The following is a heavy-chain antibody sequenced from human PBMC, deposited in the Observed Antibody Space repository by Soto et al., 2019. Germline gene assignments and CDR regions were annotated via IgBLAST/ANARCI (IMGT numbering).Heavy chain of an antibody. CDR1: GFTFSNYA. J-gene: IGHJ5*01. D-gene: IGHD6-13*01. CDR2: INTSGGNT. Sequence: EVQLLESGGGLVQPGGSLRLSCAASGFTFSNYAMTWVRQAPGKGLECVSTINTSGGNTHYADSVKGRFSVSRDNSKNTLSLQMNSRRAEDTAVYYCTKAWQHDSWGQGTLVTVSS. V-gene: IGHV3-23*01. CDR3: TKAWQHDS.